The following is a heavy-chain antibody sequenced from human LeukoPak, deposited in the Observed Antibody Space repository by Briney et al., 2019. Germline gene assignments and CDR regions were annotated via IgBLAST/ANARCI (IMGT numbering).Heavy chain of an antibody. D-gene: IGHD3-3*01. CDR2: ISGCGGST. CDR1: GFTFSSYA. Sequence: QAGGSLRLSCAASGFTFSSYAMSWVRRAPGKGLGWVSPISGCGGSTYYADCVRGGFTVRSDNSKNTRDLQLKSLGAGDAAVYYCAKASGAVLRFLEWFFDYWGQGALVTVSS. J-gene: IGHJ5*01. V-gene: IGHV3-23*01. CDR3: AKASGAVLRFLEWFFDY.